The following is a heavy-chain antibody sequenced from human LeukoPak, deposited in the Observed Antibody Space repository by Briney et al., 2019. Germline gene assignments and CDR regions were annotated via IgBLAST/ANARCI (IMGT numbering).Heavy chain of an antibody. Sequence: GSLRLSCAASGFPFSSHGMNWVRQAPGKGLEWVSGISPSGGITYYTDSVKGRFTISRDNSKNTVSLQMNSLRGEDTAIYYCAKDDAWGRYKDWGQGTLVTVSS. CDR1: GFPFSSHG. CDR2: ISPSGGIT. D-gene: IGHD3-16*01. V-gene: IGHV3-23*01. J-gene: IGHJ1*01. CDR3: AKDDAWGRYKD.